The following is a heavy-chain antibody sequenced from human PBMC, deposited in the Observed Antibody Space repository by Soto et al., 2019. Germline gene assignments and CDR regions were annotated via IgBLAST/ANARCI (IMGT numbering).Heavy chain of an antibody. CDR1: GYTFTNND. Sequence: SVNVSCKASGYTFTNNDVTWVRQAIGQGLEWMGWMNPGSGDTGYAQKFQGRVTTTRDISIATAYMELSSLRSEDTAIYYCARMASFGSLNWFDPWGQGTLVTVSS. J-gene: IGHJ5*01. CDR3: ARMASFGSLNWFDP. CDR2: MNPGSGDT. V-gene: IGHV1-8*01. D-gene: IGHD5-18*01.